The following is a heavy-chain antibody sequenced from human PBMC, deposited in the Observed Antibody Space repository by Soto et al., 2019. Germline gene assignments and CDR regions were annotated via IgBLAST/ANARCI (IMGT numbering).Heavy chain of an antibody. CDR3: ARDSFGSLWFGNDAFDI. J-gene: IGHJ3*02. V-gene: IGHV4-31*03. CDR2: IYYSGST. D-gene: IGHD3-10*01. Sequence: PSETLSLTCTVSGGSISSSSYYWGWIRQPPGKGLEWIGYIYYSGSTYYNPSLKSRVTISVDTSKNQFSLKLSSVTAADTAVYYCARDSFGSLWFGNDAFDIWGQGTMVTVSS. CDR1: GGSISSSSYY.